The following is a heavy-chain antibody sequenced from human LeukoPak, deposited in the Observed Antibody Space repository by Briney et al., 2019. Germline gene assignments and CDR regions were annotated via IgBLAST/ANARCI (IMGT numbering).Heavy chain of an antibody. CDR1: GGSFSGYY. CDR3: ARAGYSYGYVDY. Sequence: SETLSLTCAVYGGSFSGYYWSWIRQPPGKGLEWIGEINHSGSTDYNPSLKSRVTISVDTSKSQFSLKLSSVTAADTAVYYCARAGYSYGYVDYWGQGTLVTVSS. V-gene: IGHV4-34*01. D-gene: IGHD5-18*01. J-gene: IGHJ4*02. CDR2: INHSGST.